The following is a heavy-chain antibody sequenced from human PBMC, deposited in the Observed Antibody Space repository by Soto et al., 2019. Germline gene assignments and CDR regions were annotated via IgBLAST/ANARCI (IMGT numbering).Heavy chain of an antibody. V-gene: IGHV1-46*01. CDR3: ARSSGGNFGIIIEGSNWFDP. CDR2: INPHGGST. J-gene: IGHJ5*02. D-gene: IGHD3-3*01. Sequence: QVQLVQSGAEVKRPGASVKVSCKAPGDTFTSYYLNWVRQAPGQGLEWMGVINPHGGSTKYAQKFQGRITMTRDTARSTVYMELSSLRSDDTGIYYCARSSGGNFGIIIEGSNWFDPWGQGTLVTVSS. CDR1: GDTFTSYY.